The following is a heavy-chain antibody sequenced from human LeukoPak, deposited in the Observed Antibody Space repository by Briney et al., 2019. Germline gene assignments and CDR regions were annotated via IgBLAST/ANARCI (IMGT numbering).Heavy chain of an antibody. CDR2: IRYDGSNK. Sequence: PGGSLRLSCAASGFKFEDYGMHWVRQAPGKGLEWVTFIRYDGSNKYYADSVKGRFIISRDNSKNTLYLQMNSLRAEDTAVYYCAKDTVKVTTIRRVPHYMDVWGKGTTVTISS. CDR1: GFKFEDYG. D-gene: IGHD5-12*01. J-gene: IGHJ6*03. CDR3: AKDTVKVTTIRRVPHYMDV. V-gene: IGHV3-30*02.